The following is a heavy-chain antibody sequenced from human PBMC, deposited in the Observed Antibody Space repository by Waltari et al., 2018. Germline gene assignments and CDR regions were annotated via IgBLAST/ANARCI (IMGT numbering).Heavy chain of an antibody. D-gene: IGHD6-19*01. CDR3: APGRGASGWPTLRFDY. J-gene: IGHJ4*02. CDR2: GDPEDGEI. V-gene: IGHV1-69-2*01. Sequence: EVQLVQSGAEVKKPGATVKISCKASGYTFTDYYMHWVQQAPGKGLEWMGRGDPEDGEIIYAEKFQSRVTITADTSTDTAYMELSSLRSEDTAVYYCAPGRGASGWPTLRFDYWGQGTLVTVSS. CDR1: GYTFTDYY.